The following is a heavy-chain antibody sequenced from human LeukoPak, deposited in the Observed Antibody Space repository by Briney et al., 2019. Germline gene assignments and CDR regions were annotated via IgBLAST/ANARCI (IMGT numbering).Heavy chain of an antibody. J-gene: IGHJ6*02. D-gene: IGHD6-19*01. CDR2: IRSDGSNK. CDR3: AKDKSHSSWTSRYYYYALDV. Sequence: GGSLRLSCAASGFTFSGSGMHWVRQAPGKGLEWVAFIRSDGSNKYYADSVKGRFTISRDNAKNSLYLQMNSLRAEDTALYYCAKDKSHSSWTSRYYYYALDVWGQGTTVTVSS. CDR1: GFTFSGSG. V-gene: IGHV3-30*02.